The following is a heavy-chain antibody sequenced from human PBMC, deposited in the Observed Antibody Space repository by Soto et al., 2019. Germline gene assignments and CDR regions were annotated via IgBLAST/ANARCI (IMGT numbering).Heavy chain of an antibody. J-gene: IGHJ5*02. CDR2: ISYDGRNK. Sequence: QVQLVESGGGVVQPGRSLRLSCAASGFTFSSNGMHWVRQAPGKGLEWVAVISYDGRNKYYADSVRGRFTISRDNSKNTLYLEMNSLTNEDTAVYYCAKYSVYGYYGDWFDPWGQGTLVTVSP. D-gene: IGHD5-18*01. V-gene: IGHV3-30*18. CDR3: AKYSVYGYYGDWFDP. CDR1: GFTFSSNG.